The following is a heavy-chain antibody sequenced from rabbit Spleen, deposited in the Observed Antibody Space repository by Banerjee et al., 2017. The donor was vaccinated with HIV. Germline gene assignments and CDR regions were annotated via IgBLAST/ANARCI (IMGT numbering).Heavy chain of an antibody. CDR3: ARDRGSGWGDAIDP. Sequence: QEQLVESGGGLVQPEGSLTLTCKASGFDFSSNAMCWVRQAPGKGLEWTGYIDPVFGNTYYASWVNGRFTISSDNAQNTVDLQMNSLTAADTATYFCARDRGSGWGDAIDPWGPGTLVTVS. J-gene: IGHJ2*01. D-gene: IGHD4-1*01. CDR2: IDPVFGNT. V-gene: IGHV1S47*01. CDR1: GFDFSSNA.